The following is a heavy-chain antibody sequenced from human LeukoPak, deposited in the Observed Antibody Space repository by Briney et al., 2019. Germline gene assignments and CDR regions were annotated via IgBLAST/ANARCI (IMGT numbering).Heavy chain of an antibody. CDR2: TSYDGSNK. V-gene: IGHV3-30*04. Sequence: GGSLRLSCAASGFTFSSYAMHWVRQAPGKRLEWVAVTSYDGSNKYYADSVKGRFTISRDNSKNTLYLQMNSLRAEDTAVYYCARDPSLYCSSTSCYALHFDYWGQGTLVTVSS. J-gene: IGHJ4*02. CDR1: GFTFSSYA. D-gene: IGHD2-2*01. CDR3: ARDPSLYCSSTSCYALHFDY.